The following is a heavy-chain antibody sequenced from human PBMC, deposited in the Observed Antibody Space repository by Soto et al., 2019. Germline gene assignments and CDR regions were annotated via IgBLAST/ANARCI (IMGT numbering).Heavy chain of an antibody. V-gene: IGHV4-34*01. J-gene: IGHJ5*02. D-gene: IGHD3-22*01. CDR3: ARARQYYDCEFDP. CDR2: INHSGST. Sequence: SETLSLTCAVYGGSFSGYYWTWIRQPPGTGLEWIGEINHSGSTNYNPSLKSRVTISVDTSKNQFSLKLTSVTAADTAVYYCARARQYYDCEFDPWGQGTLVTVS. CDR1: GGSFSGYY.